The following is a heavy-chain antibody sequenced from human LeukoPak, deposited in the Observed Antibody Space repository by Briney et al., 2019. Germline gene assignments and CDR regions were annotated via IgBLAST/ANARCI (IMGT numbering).Heavy chain of an antibody. CDR1: GFTFSSYA. D-gene: IGHD6-19*01. Sequence: GGSLRLSCAASGFTFSSYAMHWVRQAPGKGLEWVAVISYDGSNKYYADSVKGRFTISRDNSKNTLYLQMNSLRVEDTAVYYCARDSGWYYFDYWGQGTLVTVSS. CDR2: ISYDGSNK. V-gene: IGHV3-30*04. CDR3: ARDSGWYYFDY. J-gene: IGHJ4*02.